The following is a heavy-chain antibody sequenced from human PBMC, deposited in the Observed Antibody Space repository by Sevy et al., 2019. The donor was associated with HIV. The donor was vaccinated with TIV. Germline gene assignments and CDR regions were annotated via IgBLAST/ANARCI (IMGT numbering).Heavy chain of an antibody. CDR1: GGSISSYY. V-gene: IGHV4-59*01. CDR3: ARGELRQPYVFWSGPGGPYFDY. Sequence: SETLSLTCTVSGGSISSYYWSWIRQPPGKGLEWIGYIYYSGSINYNPSLKSRVTISVDTSKNQFSLKLSCVTAADTAVYYCARGELRQPYVFWSGPGGPYFDYWGQGTLVTVS. J-gene: IGHJ4*02. D-gene: IGHD3-3*01. CDR2: IYYSGSI.